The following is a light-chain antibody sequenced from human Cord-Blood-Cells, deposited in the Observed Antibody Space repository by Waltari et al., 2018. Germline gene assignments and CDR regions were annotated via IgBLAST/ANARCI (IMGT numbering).Light chain of an antibody. Sequence: DIQMTQSPSSLSASVGVRVTITCQASQDISNYLNWYQQKPGKAPKLLIYDASNLETGVPSRFSGSGSGTDFTFTISSLQPEDIATYYCQQYDNLQVTFGPGTKVDIK. J-gene: IGKJ3*01. CDR2: DAS. CDR3: QQYDNLQVT. V-gene: IGKV1-33*01. CDR1: QDISNY.